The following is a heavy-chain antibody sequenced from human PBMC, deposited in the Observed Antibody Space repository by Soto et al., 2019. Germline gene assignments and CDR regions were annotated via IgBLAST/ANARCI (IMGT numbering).Heavy chain of an antibody. CDR2: VNPIVGMS. CDR3: ATSYGSGSTHFDS. J-gene: IGHJ4*02. D-gene: IGHD3-10*01. Sequence: QVQLVQSGAEVKKPGSSVKVSCTASEGTFNFYTINWVRQAPGQGLEWVGRVNPIVGMSNYAQKFQGRVSITADKSKTTASMSLNSLKSEDTAIYYCATSYGSGSTHFDSWGQGTLVTVSS. CDR1: EGTFNFYT. V-gene: IGHV1-69*02.